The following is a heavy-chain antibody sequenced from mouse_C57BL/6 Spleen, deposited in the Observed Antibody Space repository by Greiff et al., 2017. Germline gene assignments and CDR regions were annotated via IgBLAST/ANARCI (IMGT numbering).Heavy chain of an antibody. CDR1: GYSITSGYY. D-gene: IGHD4-1*01. CDR3: ARDWVFDN. J-gene: IGHJ2*01. Sequence: EVQLVESGPGLVKPSQSLSLTCSVTGYSITSGYYWNWIRQLPGNKLEWMGYIGYDGSNNYNPSLKNRISITRDTSKNQFFLKLNSVTTEDTATYYCARDWVFDNWAQGTTLPVSS. V-gene: IGHV3-6*01. CDR2: IGYDGSN.